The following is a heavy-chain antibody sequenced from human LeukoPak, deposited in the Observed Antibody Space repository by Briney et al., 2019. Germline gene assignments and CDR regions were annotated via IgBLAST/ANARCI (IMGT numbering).Heavy chain of an antibody. CDR1: GFTFSSYW. J-gene: IGHJ5*02. D-gene: IGHD4-11*01. CDR2: IKQDGSEK. V-gene: IGHV3-7*01. Sequence: GGSLRLSCAASGFTFSSYWMSWVRQAPGKGLEWVANIKQDGSEKYYVDSVEGRFTISRDNAKNSLYLQMNSLRAEDTAVYYCAREILNDYINWFDPWGQGTLVTVSS. CDR3: AREILNDYINWFDP.